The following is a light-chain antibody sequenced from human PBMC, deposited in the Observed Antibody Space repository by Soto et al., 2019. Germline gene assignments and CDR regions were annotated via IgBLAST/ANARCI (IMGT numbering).Light chain of an antibody. CDR2: TNN. J-gene: IGLJ3*02. Sequence: QSVLTQPPSASGTPGQRVTISCSGGSSNIGSHTVSWYQQLPGTAPKLLMHTNNQRPSGVPDRFSGSKSGTSASLAISGLQSEDEADYYCATRDDSLNGWVFGGGTKLTVL. CDR3: ATRDDSLNGWV. V-gene: IGLV1-44*01. CDR1: SSNIGSHT.